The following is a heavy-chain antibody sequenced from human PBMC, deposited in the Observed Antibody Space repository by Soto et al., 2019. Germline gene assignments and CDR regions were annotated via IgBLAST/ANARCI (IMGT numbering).Heavy chain of an antibody. J-gene: IGHJ4*02. CDR3: ARGNYYDSSGYSALFDY. V-gene: IGHV2-70*01. CDR2: IDWDDDK. D-gene: IGHD3-22*01. CDR1: GFSLSTSGMC. Sequence: SGPTLVNPTQTLTLTCTFSGFSLSTSGMCVSWIRQPPGKALEWLALIDWDDDKYYSTSLKTRLTISKDTSKNQVVLTMTDMDPVDTATYYCARGNYYDSSGYSALFDYWGQGTLVTVSS.